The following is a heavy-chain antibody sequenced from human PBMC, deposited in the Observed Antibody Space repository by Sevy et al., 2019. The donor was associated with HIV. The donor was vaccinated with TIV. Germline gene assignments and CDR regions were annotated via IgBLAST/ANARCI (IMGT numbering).Heavy chain of an antibody. CDR2: IRQDGNEL. J-gene: IGHJ4*02. CDR1: GFTFDDYW. V-gene: IGHV3-7*01. Sequence: GGSLRLSCAASGFTFDDYWMQWVRQAPGQGLEWVANIRQDGNELYYADSVKGRFTISRDNAKESLFLQMTNLRVEDTAIYYCPRRYFDLWGQGTLVTVSS. CDR3: PRRYFDL.